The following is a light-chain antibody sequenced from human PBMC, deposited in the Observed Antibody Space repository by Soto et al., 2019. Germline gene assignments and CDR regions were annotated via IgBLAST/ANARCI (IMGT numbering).Light chain of an antibody. CDR2: GAS. J-gene: IGKJ1*01. V-gene: IGKV3-15*01. CDR3: QQYNKWPQT. CDR1: QSVGSN. Sequence: EIVMTQSPATLSVSPGERATLSCMASQSVGSNLAWYLQKPGQAPRLLIYGASTRATGIPATFSGSGSGTEFTLTISSLQSEDFAVYYCQQYNKWPQTFGQGTKVDI.